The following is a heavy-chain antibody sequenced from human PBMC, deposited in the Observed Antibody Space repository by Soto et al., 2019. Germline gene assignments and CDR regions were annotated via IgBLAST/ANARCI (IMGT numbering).Heavy chain of an antibody. V-gene: IGHV3-23*01. CDR1: GFTFTTYA. CDR2: ISGSGGVT. Sequence: GGSLRLSCAASGFTFTTYAMSWVRQAPGKGLEWVSDISGSGGVTYYADSVKGRFTVSRDNFKNTLYLQMNSLRAEDTAMYYCSKESLRLPLCQLDYWGQGTLVTGSS. J-gene: IGHJ4*02. D-gene: IGHD2-21*01. CDR3: SKESLRLPLCQLDY.